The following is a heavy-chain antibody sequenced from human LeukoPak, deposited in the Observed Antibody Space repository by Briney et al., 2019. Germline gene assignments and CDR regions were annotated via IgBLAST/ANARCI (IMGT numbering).Heavy chain of an antibody. CDR2: INPSGGST. D-gene: IGHD6-13*01. CDR1: GYTFTSYY. CDR3: ARRYSSSWSAEYYFDY. V-gene: IGHV1-46*01. J-gene: IGHJ4*02. Sequence: GASVKVSCKASGYTFTSYYMHWVRQAPGQGLEWMGIINPSGGSTSYAQKFQGRVTITADKSTSTAYMELSSLRSEDTAVYYCARRYSSSWSAEYYFDYWGQGTLVTVSS.